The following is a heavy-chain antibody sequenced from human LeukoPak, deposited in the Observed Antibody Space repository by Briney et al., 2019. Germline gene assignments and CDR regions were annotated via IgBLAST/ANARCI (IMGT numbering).Heavy chain of an antibody. CDR1: GYTLSELH. V-gene: IGHV1-24*01. CDR3: ATLGLSGYYPDS. CDR2: FEPEDAET. J-gene: IGHJ5*01. D-gene: IGHD3-3*01. Sequence: ASVKVSCKVSGYTLSELHIHWVRQGPGKGLEWMGGFEPEDAETVYAQKFQGRISMTEDTSIDTAYMELSSLRSEDTAIYYCATLGLSGYYPDSWGQGTLVTVSS.